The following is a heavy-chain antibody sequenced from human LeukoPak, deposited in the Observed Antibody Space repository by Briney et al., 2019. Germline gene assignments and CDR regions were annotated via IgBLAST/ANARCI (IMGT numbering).Heavy chain of an antibody. V-gene: IGHV1-18*01. Sequence: ASVKVPCKTSGYIFSSYGINWVRQAPGQGLEWVGWISAYNGDTKYAQKLQGRVTMTTDTSTRTVYMELRTLRSDDTSIYYCARDSYDFLTGRYSGSGGDYWGQGTLVTVSS. CDR2: ISAYNGDT. J-gene: IGHJ4*02. D-gene: IGHD3-9*01. CDR1: GYIFSSYG. CDR3: ARDSYDFLTGRYSGSGGDY.